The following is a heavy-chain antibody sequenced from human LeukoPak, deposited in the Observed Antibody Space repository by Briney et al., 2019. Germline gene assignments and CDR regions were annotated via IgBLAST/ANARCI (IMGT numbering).Heavy chain of an antibody. J-gene: IGHJ3*02. V-gene: IGHV4-59*01. CDR2: IYTSGST. Sequence: SETLSLTRTVSGGSISSYYWSWIRQPPGKGLEWIGYIYTSGSTNYNPSLKSRVTISVDTSKNQFSLKLSSVTAADTAVYYCARDLPMVRGVIGAFDIWGQGTMVTVSS. CDR3: ARDLPMVRGVIGAFDI. D-gene: IGHD3-10*01. CDR1: GGSISSYY.